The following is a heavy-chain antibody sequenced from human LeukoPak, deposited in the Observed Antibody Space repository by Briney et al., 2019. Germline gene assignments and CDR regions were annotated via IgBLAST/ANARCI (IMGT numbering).Heavy chain of an antibody. CDR3: TTGSYSN. Sequence: GGSLRLSCAASGFTFSNAWMSWVRQAPGKGLEWVGSIKSKTDGGTTDFAAPVKGRFTISRDDSKTTLYLQMNSLKTEDTAVYYCTTGSYSNWGQGTLVTVSS. J-gene: IGHJ4*02. CDR1: GFTFSNAW. V-gene: IGHV3-15*01. D-gene: IGHD2/OR15-2a*01. CDR2: IKSKTDGGTT.